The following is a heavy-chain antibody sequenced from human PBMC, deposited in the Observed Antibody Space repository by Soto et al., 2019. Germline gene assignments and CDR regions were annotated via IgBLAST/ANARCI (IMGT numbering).Heavy chain of an antibody. CDR1: GDSVSSNSAA. CDR2: TYYRSKWYN. V-gene: IGHV6-1*01. Sequence: PSQTLSLTCVISGDSVSSNSAAWNWIRQSPSRGLEWLGRTYYRSKWYNDYALSVKSRITINPDTSKNQFSLQLNSVTPEDTAVYYCARESGGNWNDEILNAFDIWGQGTMVTVSS. D-gene: IGHD1-1*01. CDR3: ARESGGNWNDEILNAFDI. J-gene: IGHJ3*02.